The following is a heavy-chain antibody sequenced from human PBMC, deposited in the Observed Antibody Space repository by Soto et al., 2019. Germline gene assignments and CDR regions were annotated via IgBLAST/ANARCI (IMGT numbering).Heavy chain of an antibody. Sequence: QLQLQESGSGLVKPSQTLSLTCAVSGGSISSGGYSWSWIRPPQGQGLEWIGYIYHSGSTYYNPSLTSRVTVSVDRSKNQFSLKLSSVTAADTAVYYCARGGGYGGNYFDYWGQGTLVTVS. CDR3: ARGGGYGGNYFDY. V-gene: IGHV4-30-2*01. CDR2: IYHSGST. J-gene: IGHJ4*02. CDR1: GGSISSGGYS. D-gene: IGHD4-17*01.